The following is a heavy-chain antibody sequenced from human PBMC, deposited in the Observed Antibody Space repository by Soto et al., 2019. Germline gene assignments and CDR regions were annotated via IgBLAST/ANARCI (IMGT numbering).Heavy chain of an antibody. J-gene: IGHJ4*02. V-gene: IGHV3-73*02. CDR3: TRAYENSNYYFAY. D-gene: IGHD3-22*01. CDR1: GFTFRGST. CDR2: ISIKPNNFAT. Sequence: DAQVVESGGGLVQPGGSLNLSCVASGFTFRGSTMHCVRQASGKGLEWLGLISIKPNNFATVYAASVTGRFTISRDDSKNTAFLQMNSLKTEDTAVYYCTRAYENSNYYFAYWGQGTLVTVSS.